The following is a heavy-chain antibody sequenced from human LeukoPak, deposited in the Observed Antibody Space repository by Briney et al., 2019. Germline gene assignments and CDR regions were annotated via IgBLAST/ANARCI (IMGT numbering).Heavy chain of an antibody. CDR2: IYYSGNT. J-gene: IGHJ4*02. V-gene: IGHV4-59*12. CDR1: GFTFSSYS. CDR3: TRATGYGLINY. D-gene: IGHD3-9*01. Sequence: GSLRLSCAASGFTFSSYSMNWVRQAPGKGLEWIGRIYYSGNTYYNSSLKSRVTISRDTSKKQFTLNLFSVTAADTAMYYCTRATGYGLINYWGQGTLVTVSS.